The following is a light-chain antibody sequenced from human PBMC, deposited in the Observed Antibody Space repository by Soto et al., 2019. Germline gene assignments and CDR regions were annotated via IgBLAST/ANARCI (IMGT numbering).Light chain of an antibody. CDR2: DTS. J-gene: IGLJ1*01. Sequence: QAGVTQEPSLTVAPGWTVTLTCGSATGAVTTGHYPYWFQLKPGQVPRPLIYDTSNKFSWTPVRFSGSPLGGKAAVTLSGAQPADEADSYCMLSYRGDYVFGPGPKVTV. CDR1: TGAVTTGHY. CDR3: MLSYRGDYV. V-gene: IGLV7-46*01.